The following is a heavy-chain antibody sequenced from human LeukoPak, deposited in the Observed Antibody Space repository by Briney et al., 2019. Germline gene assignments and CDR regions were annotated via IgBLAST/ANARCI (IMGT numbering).Heavy chain of an antibody. CDR3: AASRVRFSIAAAGTEAY. D-gene: IGHD6-13*01. Sequence: SETLSLTCTVSGGSISSYYWSWIRQPAGKGLEWIGRIYTSGSTNYNPSLKSRVTMSVDTSKNQFSLKLSSVTAADTAVYYCAASRVRFSIAAAGTEAYWGQGTLVTDSS. J-gene: IGHJ4*02. CDR2: IYTSGST. CDR1: GGSISSYY. V-gene: IGHV4-4*07.